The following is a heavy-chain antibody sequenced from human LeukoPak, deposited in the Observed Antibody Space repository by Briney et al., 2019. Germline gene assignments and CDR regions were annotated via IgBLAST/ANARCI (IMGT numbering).Heavy chain of an antibody. CDR3: AKPVATVPYYYYYMDV. CDR2: ISGSGGST. V-gene: IGHV3-23*01. CDR1: GFTFNTYS. Sequence: GGSLRLSCAASGFTFNTYSMNWVRQAPGKGLEWVSAISGSGGSTYYADSVKGRFTISRDNSKNTLYLQMNSLRAEDTAVYYCAKPVATVPYYYYYMDVWGKGTTVTVSS. D-gene: IGHD5-12*01. J-gene: IGHJ6*03.